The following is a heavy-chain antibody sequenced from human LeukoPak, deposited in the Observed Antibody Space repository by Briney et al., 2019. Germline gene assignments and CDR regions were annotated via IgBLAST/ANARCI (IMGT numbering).Heavy chain of an antibody. V-gene: IGHV5-51*01. J-gene: IGHJ4*02. CDR2: IYPGDSDT. CDR1: GYSFSSYW. D-gene: IGHD1-26*01. Sequence: GESLKISCKGSGYSFSSYWIVWVRQMPGKGLEWMGIIYPGDSDTRYSPSFQGQVTISADKSISTAYLQWSSLKASDTAMYYCARQRSGSYFPDLYNYWGQGTLVTVSS. CDR3: ARQRSGSYFPDLYNY.